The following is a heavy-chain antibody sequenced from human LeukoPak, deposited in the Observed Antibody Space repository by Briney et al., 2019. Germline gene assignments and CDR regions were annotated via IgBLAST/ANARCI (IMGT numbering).Heavy chain of an antibody. CDR2: INSDGTTT. J-gene: IGHJ4*02. D-gene: IGHD5-18*01. CDR3: AKGYSYGPSKYYFDY. V-gene: IGHV3-74*01. CDR1: GFTFSSYW. Sequence: PGGSLRLSCAASGFTFSSYWMHWVRQAPGKGLVWVSRINSDGTTTNYADSVKGRFTISRDNSKNTLYLQMNSLRAEDTAVYYCAKGYSYGPSKYYFDYWGQGTLVTVSS.